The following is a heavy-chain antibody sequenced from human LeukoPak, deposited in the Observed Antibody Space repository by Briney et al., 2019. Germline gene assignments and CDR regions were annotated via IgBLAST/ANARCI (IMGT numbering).Heavy chain of an antibody. Sequence: PGGSLRLFCAASGFTVGSNYMSWVRQAPGKGLEWVSVIYSGGSTYYADSVKGRFTISRDNSKNTLYLQMNSLRAEDTAVYYCARGVKIDYWGQGTLVTVSS. CDR2: IYSGGST. CDR3: ARGVKIDY. CDR1: GFTVGSNY. V-gene: IGHV3-66*01. J-gene: IGHJ4*02.